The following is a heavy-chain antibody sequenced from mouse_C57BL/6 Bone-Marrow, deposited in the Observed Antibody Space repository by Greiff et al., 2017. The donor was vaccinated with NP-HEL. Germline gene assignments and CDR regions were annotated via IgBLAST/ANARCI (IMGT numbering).Heavy chain of an antibody. CDR2: ISDGGSYT. CDR1: GFTFSSYA. Sequence: EVHLVESGGGLVKPGGSLKLSCAASGFTFSSYAMSWVRQTPEKRLEWVATISDGGSYTYYPDNVKGRFTISRDNAKNNLYLQMSHRKSEDTAMYYCARGRGAMDYWGQGTSVTVSS. J-gene: IGHJ4*01. V-gene: IGHV5-4*01. CDR3: ARGRGAMDY.